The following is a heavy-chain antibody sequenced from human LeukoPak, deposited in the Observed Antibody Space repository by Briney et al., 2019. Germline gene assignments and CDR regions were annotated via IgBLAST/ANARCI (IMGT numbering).Heavy chain of an antibody. D-gene: IGHD6-13*01. CDR3: ARTVSIAAAPYRSLGY. CDR2: ISSSSSTI. Sequence: PGGSLRLSCAASGFTFSSYSMNWVRQAPGKGLEWVSYISSSSSTIYYADSVKGRFTISRDNAKNSLYLQMNSLRAEDTAVYYCARTVSIAAAPYRSLGYWGQGTLVTVSS. CDR1: GFTFSSYS. V-gene: IGHV3-48*01. J-gene: IGHJ4*02.